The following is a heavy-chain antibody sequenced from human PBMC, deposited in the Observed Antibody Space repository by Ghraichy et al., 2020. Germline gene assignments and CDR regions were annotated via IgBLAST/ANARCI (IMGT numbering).Heavy chain of an antibody. CDR2: IYYSGST. J-gene: IGHJ6*02. V-gene: IGHV4-59*01. CDR1: GGSITSYF. CDR3: ARTNYYYYVMDV. Sequence: GSLSLTCTVSGGSITSYFWSWIRQPPGKGLEWIGYIYYSGSTNYNPSLKSRVTMSVDTSKNQFSLNLSSVTAADTAVYYCARTNYYYYVMDVWGQGTTVTVSS.